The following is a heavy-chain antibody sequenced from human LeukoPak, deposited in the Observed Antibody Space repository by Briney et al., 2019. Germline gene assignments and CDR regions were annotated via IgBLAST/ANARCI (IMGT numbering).Heavy chain of an antibody. J-gene: IGHJ4*02. V-gene: IGHV3-9*01. Sequence: SLRLSCAASGFTFDDYAMHWVRQAPGKGLEWVSGISWNSGSIGYADSVKGRFTISRDNAKNSLYLQMNSLRAEDTAVYYCAKETPSYQLPYIDYWGQGTLVTVSS. CDR3: AKETPSYQLPYIDY. D-gene: IGHD2-2*01. CDR2: ISWNSGSI. CDR1: GFTFDDYA.